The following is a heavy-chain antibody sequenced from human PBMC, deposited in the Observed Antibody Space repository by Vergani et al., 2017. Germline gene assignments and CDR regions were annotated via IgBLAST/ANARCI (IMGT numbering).Heavy chain of an antibody. D-gene: IGHD1-7*01. CDR3: ARVNYTLGLGPFDY. Sequence: QVQLQESGPGLVKPSETLSLTCTVSGGSISSYYWSWIRQPPGKGLEWIGEINHSGSTNYNPSLKSRVTISVDTSKNQFSLKLSSVTAADTAVYYCARVNYTLGLGPFDYWGQGTLVTVSS. J-gene: IGHJ4*02. V-gene: IGHV4-34*01. CDR2: INHSGST. CDR1: GGSISSYY.